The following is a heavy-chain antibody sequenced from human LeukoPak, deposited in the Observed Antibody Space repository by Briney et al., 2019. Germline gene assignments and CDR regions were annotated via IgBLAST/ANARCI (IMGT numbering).Heavy chain of an antibody. J-gene: IGHJ5*02. CDR2: VDPEDGET. CDR3: ATVQDGWFDP. CDR1: GYTFTDYY. V-gene: IGHV1-69-2*01. Sequence: ASVKVSCKVSGYTFTDYYMHWVQQAPGKGLEWMGLVDPEDGETIYEEKFQGRVTITADTSTDTAYMELSSLRSEDTAVYYCATVQDGWFDPWGQGTLVTVSS.